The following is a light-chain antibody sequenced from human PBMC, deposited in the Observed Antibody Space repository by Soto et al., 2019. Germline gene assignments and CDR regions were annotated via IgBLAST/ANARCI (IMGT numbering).Light chain of an antibody. CDR3: QPYNNWPYT. CDR1: QSVSSN. Sequence: EIVMTQSPATLSVSPGERATLSCRASQSVSSNLAWYQQKPGQAPRLLIYGASTRATGIPARFSGSRSGTEFTLTISSLQSEDFAVYYCQPYNNWPYTFGQGTKLEIK. CDR2: GAS. V-gene: IGKV3-15*01. J-gene: IGKJ2*01.